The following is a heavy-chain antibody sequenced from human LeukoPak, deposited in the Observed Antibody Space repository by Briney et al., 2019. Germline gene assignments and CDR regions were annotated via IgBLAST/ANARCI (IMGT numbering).Heavy chain of an antibody. D-gene: IGHD3-22*01. CDR1: GYTFTGYD. CDR3: GRVWDRSGYYPNDAFDI. J-gene: IGHJ3*02. V-gene: IGHV1-2*02. CDR2: INPNSGST. Sequence: ASVKVSCKASGYTFTGYDIHWVRQAPGQGLEWMGWINPNSGSTNYAQKFQGRVTMTRDTSISTAYMELSSLRSEATAVCYCGRVWDRSGYYPNDAFDIWGQGTMVSVCS.